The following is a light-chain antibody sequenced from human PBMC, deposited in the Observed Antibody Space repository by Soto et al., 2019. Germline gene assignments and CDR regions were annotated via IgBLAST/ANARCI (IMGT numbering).Light chain of an antibody. CDR2: DAS. CDR1: QSVRSS. J-gene: IGKJ3*01. V-gene: IGKV3-11*01. CDR3: QQRSKWPQEVT. Sequence: EIVLTQSPDTLSLSPGERATLSCRASQSVRSSLAWYQQKPGQAPRLLIYDASNRATGIPARFSGSGSGTDFPLTPSSLEPQDFALYYCQQRSKWPQEVTFGPGTKVDIK.